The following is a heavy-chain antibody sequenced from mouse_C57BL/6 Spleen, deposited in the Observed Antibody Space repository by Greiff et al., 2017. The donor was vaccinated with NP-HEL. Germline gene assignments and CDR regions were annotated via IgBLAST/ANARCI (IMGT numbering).Heavy chain of an antibody. D-gene: IGHD2-4*01. J-gene: IGHJ3*01. V-gene: IGHV5-16*01. CDR2: INYDGSST. CDR1: GFTFSDYY. Sequence: EVKLVESEGGLVQPGSSMKLSCTASGFTFSDYYMAWVRQVPEKGLEWVANINYDGSSTYYLDSLKSRFIISRDNAKNILYLQMSSLKSEDTATYYCARVDYAFAYWGQGTLVTVSA. CDR3: ARVDYAFAY.